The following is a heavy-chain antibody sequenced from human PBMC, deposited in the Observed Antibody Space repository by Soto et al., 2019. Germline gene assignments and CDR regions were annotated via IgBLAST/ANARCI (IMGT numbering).Heavy chain of an antibody. Sequence: GGSVRLSCVGSGFTLRGKRMHWVRQSPGKGLVWVSRINSDGTTTAYADSVKGRFTISRDNSKNTLFLQMTSLRADDTAVYYCTHCRGESCHGGYFGMDVWGQGTTVTVSS. J-gene: IGHJ6*02. CDR3: THCRGESCHGGYFGMDV. V-gene: IGHV3-74*01. D-gene: IGHD2-15*01. CDR2: INSDGTTT. CDR1: GFTLRGKR.